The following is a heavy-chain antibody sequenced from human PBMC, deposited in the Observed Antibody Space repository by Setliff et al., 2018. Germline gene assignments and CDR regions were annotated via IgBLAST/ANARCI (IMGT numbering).Heavy chain of an antibody. J-gene: IGHJ4*02. CDR2: ISDSSFHI. Sequence: PGGSLRLSCAASGFTFSSYWMTWVRQAPGKGLEWVSSISDSSFHIYYADSVKGRFTISRDNAKNSLYLQMNSLGDEDTAVYYCARDLWARDSPGAGPFDSWGQGTLVTVSS. V-gene: IGHV3-21*01. D-gene: IGHD3-22*01. CDR1: GFTFSSYW. CDR3: ARDLWARDSPGAGPFDS.